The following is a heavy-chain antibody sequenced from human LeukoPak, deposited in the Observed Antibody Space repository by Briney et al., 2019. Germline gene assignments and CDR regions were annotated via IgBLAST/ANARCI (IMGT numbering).Heavy chain of an antibody. CDR2: IYSGGST. CDR3: AKERIGYCSSTSCYADFDY. V-gene: IGHV3-66*02. CDR1: GFTVSSNY. J-gene: IGHJ4*02. D-gene: IGHD2-2*01. Sequence: GGSLRLSCAASGFTVSSNYMSWVRQAPGKGLEWVSGIYSGGSTYYADSVKGRFTISRDNSKNTLYLQMNSLRAEDTAVYYCAKERIGYCSSTSCYADFDYWGQGTLVTVSS.